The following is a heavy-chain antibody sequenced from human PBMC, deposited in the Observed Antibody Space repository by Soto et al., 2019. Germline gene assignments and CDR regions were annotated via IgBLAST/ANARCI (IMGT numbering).Heavy chain of an antibody. V-gene: IGHV3-23*01. J-gene: IGHJ4*02. CDR1: GLTFSSYA. Sequence: TGLSLRLSCAASGLTFSSYAMSWVRQAPGKGLEWVSAISGSGGSTYYVDSVKGRFTISRDNSKNTLYLQMNSLRAEDTAVYYCAKDMGYSYGSTGDYWGQGTLDTVTS. CDR3: AKDMGYSYGSTGDY. D-gene: IGHD5-18*01. CDR2: ISGSGGST.